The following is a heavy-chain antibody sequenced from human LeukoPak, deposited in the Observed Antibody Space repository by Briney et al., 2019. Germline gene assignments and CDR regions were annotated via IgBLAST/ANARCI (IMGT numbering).Heavy chain of an antibody. Sequence: PGGSLRLSCVASGFTFSSHGMHWVRQAPGKGLEWVSGISNSGGNTYYADSVKGRFTISRDNSKNTLYLQMNSLRAEDTAVYYCARMARDYGGNLYYFDYWGQGTLVTVSS. V-gene: IGHV3-NL1*01. CDR1: GFTFSSHG. J-gene: IGHJ4*02. D-gene: IGHD4-23*01. CDR2: ISNSGGNT. CDR3: ARMARDYGGNLYYFDY.